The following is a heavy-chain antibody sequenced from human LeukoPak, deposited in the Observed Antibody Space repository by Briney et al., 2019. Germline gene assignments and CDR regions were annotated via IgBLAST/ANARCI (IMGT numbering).Heavy chain of an antibody. Sequence: ASVKVSCKASGYTFTSYYMHWVRQAPGQGLEWMGIINPSGGSTSYAQKFQGRVTMTRDTSTSTVYMELSSLRSEDTAVYYCARASRHQDCGGDCYSTAYWGQGTLVTVS. D-gene: IGHD2-21*02. CDR1: GYTFTSYY. V-gene: IGHV1-46*01. CDR2: INPSGGST. J-gene: IGHJ4*02. CDR3: ARASRHQDCGGDCYSTAY.